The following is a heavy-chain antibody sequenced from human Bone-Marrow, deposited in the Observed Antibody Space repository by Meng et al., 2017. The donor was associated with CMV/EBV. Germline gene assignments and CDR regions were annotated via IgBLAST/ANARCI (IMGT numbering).Heavy chain of an antibody. CDR1: GFTSSNAW. Sequence: GGSLRLSCAASGFTSSNAWMSWVRQAPGKGLEWVGRIKSKTDGGTTDYAAPVKGRFTISRDDSKNTLYLQMNSLKTEDTAVYYCTTDLEAFDIVVVVAADTDYWGQGTLVTSPQ. D-gene: IGHD2-15*01. CDR2: IKSKTDGGTT. V-gene: IGHV3-15*01. CDR3: TTDLEAFDIVVVVAADTDY. J-gene: IGHJ4*02.